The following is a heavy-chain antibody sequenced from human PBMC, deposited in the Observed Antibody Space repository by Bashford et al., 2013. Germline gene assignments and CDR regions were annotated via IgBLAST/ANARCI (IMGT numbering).Heavy chain of an antibody. V-gene: IGHV3-23*01. D-gene: IGHD2-21*01. CDR2: IGGSGDST. CDR3: ARITWIQLWQTLDS. Sequence: VRQAPGKGLEWVSVIGGSGDSTFYADSVRGRFTISRDNSKNTLYLDIHSLRAEDTAVYFCARITWIQLWQTLDSWGQGTLVTVSS. J-gene: IGHJ4*02.